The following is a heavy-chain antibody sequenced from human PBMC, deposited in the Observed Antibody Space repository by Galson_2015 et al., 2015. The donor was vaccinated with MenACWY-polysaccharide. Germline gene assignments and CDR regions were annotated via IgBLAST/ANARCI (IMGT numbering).Heavy chain of an antibody. Sequence: HTENTNYNSPLKSRVSVSVDKSKNQFSLKLSSVTVADTAVYYCASRDRRTGSPYWGQGILVTVSS. CDR2: HTENT. J-gene: IGHJ4*02. D-gene: IGHD3-9*01. V-gene: IGHV4-4*02. CDR3: ASRDRRTGSPY.